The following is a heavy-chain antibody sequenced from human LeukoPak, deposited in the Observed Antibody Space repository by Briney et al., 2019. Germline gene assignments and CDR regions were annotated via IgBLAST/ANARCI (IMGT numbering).Heavy chain of an antibody. D-gene: IGHD6-19*01. J-gene: IGHJ3*02. Sequence: PGGSLRLSCAASGFTFSSYWMSWVRQAPGKGLEWVANIKQDGSEKYYVDSVKGRFTISRDNAKKTLYLQMDSLRAEDTAVYYCTRVAVGGTRAFDIWGQGTTVTVSS. CDR2: IKQDGSEK. CDR3: TRVAVGGTRAFDI. CDR1: GFTFSSYW. V-gene: IGHV3-7*01.